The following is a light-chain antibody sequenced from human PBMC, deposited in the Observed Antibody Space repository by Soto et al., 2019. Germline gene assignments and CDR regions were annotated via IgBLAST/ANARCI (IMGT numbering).Light chain of an antibody. CDR3: QQGYSIPWT. Sequence: DIQMTQSPSSLSASIGDRVTITCRASQTVNTYLHWYQQKPGKAPKLLIYAASNLQSGVPSRFSGSGSGTNFTLSLNSLQPEDFATYYCQQGYSIPWTFGQGTKLDIK. V-gene: IGKV1-39*01. CDR1: QTVNTY. J-gene: IGKJ1*01. CDR2: AAS.